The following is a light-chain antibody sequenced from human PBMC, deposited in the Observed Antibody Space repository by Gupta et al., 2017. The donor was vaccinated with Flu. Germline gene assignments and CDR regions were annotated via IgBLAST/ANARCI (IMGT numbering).Light chain of an antibody. J-gene: IGKJ4*01. Sequence: ELVLTQSPATLSLSPGERATLSCRASQSVSSYLAWYQQKPGQAPRLLIYDASNRATGIPARFSGSGYGTDFTLTISSLEPEDFAVYYCQQLCYGPPPTFGGGTKVEIK. CDR2: DAS. V-gene: IGKV3-11*01. CDR3: QQLCYGPPPT. CDR1: QSVSSY.